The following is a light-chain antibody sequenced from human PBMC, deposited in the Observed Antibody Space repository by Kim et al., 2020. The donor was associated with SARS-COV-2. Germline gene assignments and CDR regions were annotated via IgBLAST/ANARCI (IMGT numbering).Light chain of an antibody. Sequence: DIQMTQSPSTLSASVGDRVTITCRASQSISSWLAWYQQKPGKAPKLLISKASTLESGVPSRFSGSGSETEFTLTISSLQPDDFATYYCQQYKSFSYTFGQGTKLEI. J-gene: IGKJ2*01. CDR2: KAS. V-gene: IGKV1-5*03. CDR3: QQYKSFSYT. CDR1: QSISSW.